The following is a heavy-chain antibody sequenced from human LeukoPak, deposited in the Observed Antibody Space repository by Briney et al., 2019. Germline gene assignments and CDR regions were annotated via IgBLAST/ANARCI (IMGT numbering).Heavy chain of an antibody. CDR3: ARVLVVPGEYYFDY. D-gene: IGHD2-2*01. CDR1: GFTVSSNY. CDR2: IYSGGST. Sequence: GGSLRLSCAASGFTVSSNYMSWVRQAPGKGLEWVSVIYSGGSTYYADSVKGRFTISRVNSKNTLYLQMNSLRAEDTAVYYCARVLVVPGEYYFDYWGQGTLVTVSS. J-gene: IGHJ4*02. V-gene: IGHV3-66*02.